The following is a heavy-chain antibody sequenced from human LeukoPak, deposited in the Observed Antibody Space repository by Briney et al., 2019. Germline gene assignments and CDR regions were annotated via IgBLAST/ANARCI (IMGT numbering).Heavy chain of an antibody. CDR1: GFTFSSYS. V-gene: IGHV3-21*01. Sequence: GGSLRLSCAASGFTFSSYSMNWVRQAPGKGLEWVSSISSSSSYIYYADSVEGRFTISRDNAKNSLYLQMNSLRAEDTAVYYCARELGELGYCSSTSCYVDYWGQGTLVTVSS. J-gene: IGHJ4*02. D-gene: IGHD2-2*01. CDR3: ARELGELGYCSSTSCYVDY. CDR2: ISSSSSYI.